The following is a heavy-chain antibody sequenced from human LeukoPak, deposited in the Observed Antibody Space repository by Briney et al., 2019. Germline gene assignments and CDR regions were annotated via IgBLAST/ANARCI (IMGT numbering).Heavy chain of an antibody. Sequence: SETLSLTCTVSGGSISSGDYYWSWIRQPPGKGLEWIGYIYYSGSTYYNPSLKSRVTISVDTSKNQFSLKLSSVTAADTAVYYCARLQPDIVVVPAAGDYWGQGTLVTVSS. CDR2: IYYSGST. D-gene: IGHD2-2*01. J-gene: IGHJ4*02. CDR1: GGSISSGDYY. V-gene: IGHV4-30-4*08. CDR3: ARLQPDIVVVPAAGDY.